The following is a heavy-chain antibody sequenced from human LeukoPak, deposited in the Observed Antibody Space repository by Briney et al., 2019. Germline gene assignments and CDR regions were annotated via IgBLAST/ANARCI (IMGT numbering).Heavy chain of an antibody. CDR2: IYTTGNT. Sequence: KPSETLSLTCSVAGGSISSYYWRWIRQPAGKGREWIGRIYTTGNTDYNPSLKSRVTMSVDTSKNQFSLKLSSVTAADTAVDYCARSTVDYGLLDAFDIWGQGTMVTVSS. J-gene: IGHJ3*02. D-gene: IGHD4-17*01. CDR1: GGSISSYY. CDR3: ARSTVDYGLLDAFDI. V-gene: IGHV4-4*07.